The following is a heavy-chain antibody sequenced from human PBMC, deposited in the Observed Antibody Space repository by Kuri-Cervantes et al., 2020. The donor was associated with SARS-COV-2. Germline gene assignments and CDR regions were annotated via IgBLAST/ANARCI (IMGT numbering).Heavy chain of an antibody. V-gene: IGHV3-23*01. CDR1: GFTFRSYA. J-gene: IGHJ4*02. CDR3: AREADIAAAGYRYFDY. CDR2: ISGSGGST. D-gene: IGHD6-13*01. Sequence: GGSLRLSCAASGFTFRSYAMRWVRQAPGKGLEWVSAISGSGGSTYYADSVKGRFTISRDNSKNTLYLQMNSLRAEDTAVYYCAREADIAAAGYRYFDYWGQGTLVTVSS.